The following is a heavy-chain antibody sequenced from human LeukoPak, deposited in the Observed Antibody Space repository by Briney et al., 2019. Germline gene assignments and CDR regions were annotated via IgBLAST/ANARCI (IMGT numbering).Heavy chain of an antibody. Sequence: ASASVSCTASGYTFTSFYMHCVSHAPGQGVEWMGIINPSGGSTTYAQKFQGRVTMTRDTSTSTVYMEVSSLRSEDTGVYYCGGRGWESAWWGQGTLVSVSS. CDR2: INPSGGST. D-gene: IGHD1-26*01. CDR1: GYTFTSFY. CDR3: GGRGWESAW. J-gene: IGHJ4*02. V-gene: IGHV1-46*01.